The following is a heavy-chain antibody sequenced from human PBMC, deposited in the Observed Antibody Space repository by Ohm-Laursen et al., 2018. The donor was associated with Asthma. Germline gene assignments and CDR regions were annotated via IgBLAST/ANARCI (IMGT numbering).Heavy chain of an antibody. CDR2: INPSGGST. CDR3: ARPYYYDSSGYYPYYYYGMDV. CDR1: GYTFTSCY. J-gene: IGHJ6*02. D-gene: IGHD3-22*01. Sequence: SVKVSCKASGYTFTSCYMHWVRQAPGQGLEWMGIINPSGGSTSYAQKFQGRVTMTRDTSTSTVYMELSSLRSEDTAVYYCARPYYYDSSGYYPYYYYGMDVWGQGTTVTVSS. V-gene: IGHV1-46*01.